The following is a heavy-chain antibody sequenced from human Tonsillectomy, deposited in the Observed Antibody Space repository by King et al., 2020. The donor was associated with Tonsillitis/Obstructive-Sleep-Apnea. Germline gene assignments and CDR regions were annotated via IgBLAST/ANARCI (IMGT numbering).Heavy chain of an antibody. CDR3: ARDRGCRDAFDI. J-gene: IGHJ3*02. V-gene: IGHV3-30*04. Sequence: VQLVESGGGVVQPGRSLRLSCAASGFTFSSYAMHWVRQAPGKGLEWVAVISYDGSNKYYADSVKGRFTISRDNSKNTLYLQMNSLRAEDTAVYYCARDRGCRDAFDIWGRGTMVTVSS. CDR1: GFTFSSYA. D-gene: IGHD4/OR15-4a*01. CDR2: ISYDGSNK.